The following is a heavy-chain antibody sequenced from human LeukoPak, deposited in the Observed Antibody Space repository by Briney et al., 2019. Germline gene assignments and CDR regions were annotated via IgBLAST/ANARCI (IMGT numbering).Heavy chain of an antibody. V-gene: IGHV1-69*04. CDR1: GGTFSSYA. D-gene: IGHD3-9*01. Sequence: ASVKVSCKASGGTFSSYAISWVRQAPGQGLEWMGRIIPILGIANYAQRFQGRVTITADKSTSTAYMELSSLRSEDTAVYYCAKAPREKDDILTGYSYYYYYMDVWDKGTTVTVSS. CDR2: IIPILGIA. CDR3: AKAPREKDDILTGYSYYYYYMDV. J-gene: IGHJ6*03.